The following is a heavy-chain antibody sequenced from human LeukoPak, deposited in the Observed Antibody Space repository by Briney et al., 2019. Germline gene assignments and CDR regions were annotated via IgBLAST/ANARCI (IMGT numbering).Heavy chain of an antibody. V-gene: IGHV3-23*01. J-gene: IGHJ4*02. D-gene: IGHD3-22*01. Sequence: ETLSLTCTVSGDSVSSRHYYWGWIRQPPGKGLEWVSAISGSGGSTYYADSVKGRFTISRDNSKNTLYLQMNSLRAEDTAVYYCAKDLGLPNYDSSGFPFDYWGQGTLVTVSS. CDR2: ISGSGGST. CDR1: GDSVSSRHYY. CDR3: AKDLGLPNYDSSGFPFDY.